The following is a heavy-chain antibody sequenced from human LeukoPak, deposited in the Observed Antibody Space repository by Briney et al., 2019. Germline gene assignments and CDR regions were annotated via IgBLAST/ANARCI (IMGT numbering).Heavy chain of an antibody. CDR1: GGSISSGGYY. V-gene: IGHV4-31*03. CDR3: ARRRVEMAPTSEGNWFDP. CDR2: IYYSGST. J-gene: IGHJ5*02. D-gene: IGHD5-24*01. Sequence: SETLSLTCTVSGGSISSGGYYWSWIRQHPGKGLEWIGYIYYSGSTYYNPSLKSRVTISVDTSKNLFSLNLSSVTAADTAVYRCARRRVEMAPTSEGNWFDPWGQGTLVTVFS.